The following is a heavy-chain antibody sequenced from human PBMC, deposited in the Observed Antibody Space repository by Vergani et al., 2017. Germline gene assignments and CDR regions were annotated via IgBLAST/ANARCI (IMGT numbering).Heavy chain of an antibody. CDR3: ARGNDLGLYYYDGMDV. Sequence: QVQLVESGGGLVKPGGSLRLSCAASGCTFSDYYMSWIRQAPGRGLEWVSYISSSGSTIYYADSLKGRFTIFRDNAKNSVFLQMNSLRAEDTAVYYCARGNDLGLYYYDGMDVWGQGTTVTVSS. D-gene: IGHD3-3*01. V-gene: IGHV3-11*04. J-gene: IGHJ6*02. CDR1: GCTFSDYY. CDR2: ISSSGSTI.